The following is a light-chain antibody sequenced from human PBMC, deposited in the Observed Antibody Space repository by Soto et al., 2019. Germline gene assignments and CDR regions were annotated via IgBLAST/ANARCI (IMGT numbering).Light chain of an antibody. J-gene: IGKJ3*01. CDR2: AAS. CDR1: QRIGND. V-gene: IGKV1-6*01. CDR3: QQEHNSPFI. Sequence: AIQMTQSPSSLPASIGDRVTITCRASQRIGNDLGWYQQKAGKAPKLLIYAASTLQSGVPSRFRGSRSGTDFTLTFISLQTEDFATYYSQQEHNSPFIFGPGTKLYI.